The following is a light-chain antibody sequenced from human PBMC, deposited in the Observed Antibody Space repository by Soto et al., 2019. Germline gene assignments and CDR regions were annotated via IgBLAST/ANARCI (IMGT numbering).Light chain of an antibody. CDR2: NNN. CDR3: SVWDDSLKGWV. V-gene: IGLV1-44*01. J-gene: IGLJ3*02. CDR1: NFNIGSHT. Sequence: QSVLTQPPSASGTPGQRVTISCSGSNFNIGSHTVNWYQQLPGTAPKLLMHNNNRRPSGVPDRFSGSKSGTSASLAISGLQSEDEGDYSCSVWDDSLKGWVFGGGTKLTVL.